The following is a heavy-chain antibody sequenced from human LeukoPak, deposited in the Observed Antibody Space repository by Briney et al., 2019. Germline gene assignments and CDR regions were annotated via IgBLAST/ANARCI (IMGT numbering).Heavy chain of an antibody. V-gene: IGHV3-23*01. CDR2: ISGSGGST. J-gene: IGHJ6*02. CDR3: AERGQWPYYYYGMDV. Sequence: GGSLRLSCAASGFTFSSYAMSWVRQAPGKWLEWVSAISGSGGSTYYADSVKGRFTISRDNSKNTLYLQMNSLRAEDTAVYYCAERGQWPYYYYGMDVWGQGTTVTVSS. D-gene: IGHD6-19*01. CDR1: GFTFSSYA.